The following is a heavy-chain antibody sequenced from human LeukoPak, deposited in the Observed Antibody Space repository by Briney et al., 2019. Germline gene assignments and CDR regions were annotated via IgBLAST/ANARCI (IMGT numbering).Heavy chain of an antibody. V-gene: IGHV3-30*04. Sequence: GGSLRPSCAASGFTFSSYAMHWVRQAPGKGLEGVAVISYDGSNKYYADSVKGRFTISRDNSKNTLYLQMNSLRAEDMAVYYCARDLGVDTAMVLDYWGQGTLVTVSS. CDR2: ISYDGSNK. D-gene: IGHD5-18*01. CDR1: GFTFSSYA. J-gene: IGHJ4*02. CDR3: ARDLGVDTAMVLDY.